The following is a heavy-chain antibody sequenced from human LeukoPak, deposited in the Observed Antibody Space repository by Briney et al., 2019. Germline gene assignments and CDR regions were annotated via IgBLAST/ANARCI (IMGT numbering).Heavy chain of an antibody. CDR2: IRSKANSYAT. D-gene: IGHD6-19*01. V-gene: IGHV3-73*01. J-gene: IGHJ4*02. CDR1: GFTFSGSA. Sequence: PGGSVRLSCAASGFTFSGSAMHWVRQASGKGREWVGRIRSKANSYATAYAASVKGRVTISRDDSKNTAYLQMNSLKTEDTAVYYRTRHAPGIAVAVLDYWGQGTLVTVSS. CDR3: TRHAPGIAVAVLDY.